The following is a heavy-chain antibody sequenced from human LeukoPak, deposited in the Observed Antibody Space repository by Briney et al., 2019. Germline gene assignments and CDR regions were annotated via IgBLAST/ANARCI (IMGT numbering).Heavy chain of an antibody. CDR2: IYYSGST. CDR3: ARQPEADGGYSYGLEQNWFDP. D-gene: IGHD5-18*01. J-gene: IGHJ5*02. V-gene: IGHV4-39*01. CDR1: GGSISSSSYY. Sequence: SETLSLTCTVSGGSISSSSYYWGWIRQPPGKGLEWIGSIYYSGSTYYNPSLKSRVTISVDTSKNQFSLKLSSVTAADTAVYYCARQPEADGGYSYGLEQNWFDPWGQGTLVTVSS.